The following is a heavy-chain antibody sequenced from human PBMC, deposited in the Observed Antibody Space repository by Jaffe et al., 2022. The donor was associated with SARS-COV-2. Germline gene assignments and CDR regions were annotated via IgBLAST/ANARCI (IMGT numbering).Heavy chain of an antibody. V-gene: IGHV1-46*01. J-gene: IGHJ4*02. CDR2: INPSGGTT. D-gene: IGHD3-16*01. CDR3: ARDLIGVNQFEVIFDY. Sequence: QVQLVQSGSEVKKPGASVRVSCKASGYTFSSYYIHWVRQAPGQGLEWMGVINPSGGTTAYAQKFQGRLTVTRDTSTSTVYMDLSSLKSDDTAVYFCARDLIGVNQFEVIFDYWGQGTRVTVSS. CDR1: GYTFSSYY.